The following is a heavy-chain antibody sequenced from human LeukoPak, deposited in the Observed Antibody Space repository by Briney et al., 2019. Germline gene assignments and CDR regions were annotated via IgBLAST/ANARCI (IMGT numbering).Heavy chain of an antibody. CDR1: GYTCTGYY. J-gene: IGHJ4*02. CDR3: ARDGGLTGFDY. CDR2: INPNSGGT. Sequence: ASVKVSCKASGYTCTGYYMHWVRQAPGQGLEWMGWINPNSGGTHYAQKFQGRVTLTRDTSISTAYMELSRLRSDDTAVYYCARDGGLTGFDYWGQGTLVTVSS. D-gene: IGHD7-27*01. V-gene: IGHV1-2*02.